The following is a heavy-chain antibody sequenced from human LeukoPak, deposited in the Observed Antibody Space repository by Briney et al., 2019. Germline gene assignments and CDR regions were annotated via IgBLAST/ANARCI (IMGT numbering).Heavy chain of an antibody. D-gene: IGHD2-15*01. J-gene: IGHJ5*02. V-gene: IGHV1-18*01. Sequence: ASVKVSCKASGGTFSSYAISWVRQAPGQGLEWMGWISAYNGNTNYAQKLQGRVTMTTDTSTSTAYMELRSLRSDDTAVYYCARSIVVVVAATDTNWFDPWGQGTLVTVSS. CDR1: GGTFSSYA. CDR2: ISAYNGNT. CDR3: ARSIVVVVAATDTNWFDP.